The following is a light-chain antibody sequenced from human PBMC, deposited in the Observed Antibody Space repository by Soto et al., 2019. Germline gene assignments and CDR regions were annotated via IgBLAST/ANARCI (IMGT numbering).Light chain of an antibody. CDR2: KAS. CDR1: QSISNW. V-gene: IGKV1-5*03. J-gene: IGKJ1*01. CDR3: QQYDNYSWT. Sequence: DIQMTQSPSTLSASVGDRVTITCRASQSISNWLAWYQQKPGKAPKLLIYKASSLETGVPSRFSGSGSGTEFTLTISSLQPDDFATYYCQQYDNYSWTFGQGTKVEIK.